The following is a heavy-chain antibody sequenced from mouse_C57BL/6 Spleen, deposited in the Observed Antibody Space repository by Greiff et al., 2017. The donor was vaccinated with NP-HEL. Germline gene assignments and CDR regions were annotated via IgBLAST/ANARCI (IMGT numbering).Heavy chain of an antibody. V-gene: IGHV1-59*01. CDR1: GYTFTSYW. J-gene: IGHJ2*01. CDR2: IDPSDSYT. CDR3: ARLGDWNY. Sequence: VQLQQPGAELVRPGTSVKLSCKASGYTFTSYWMHWVKQRPGQGLEWIGVIDPSDSYTNYNQKFKGKATLTVDTSSSTAYMQLSSLTSEDSAVYYCARLGDWNYWGQGTTLTVSS. D-gene: IGHD2-13*01.